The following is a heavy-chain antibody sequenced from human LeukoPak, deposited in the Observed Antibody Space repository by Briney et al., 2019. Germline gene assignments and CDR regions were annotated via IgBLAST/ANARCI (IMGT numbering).Heavy chain of an antibody. CDR1: GGSSSGYY. J-gene: IGHJ1*01. V-gene: IGHV4-34*01. CDR3: ARGYCSGGSCYSTYFQH. CDR2: INHSGNT. D-gene: IGHD2-15*01. Sequence: SETLSLACAVYGGSSSGYYWSWIRQPPGKGLEWIGEINHSGNTNYNPSLKSRVTISVDTSKNQFSLKLSSVTAADTAVYYCARGYCSGGSCYSTYFQHWGQGTLVTVSS.